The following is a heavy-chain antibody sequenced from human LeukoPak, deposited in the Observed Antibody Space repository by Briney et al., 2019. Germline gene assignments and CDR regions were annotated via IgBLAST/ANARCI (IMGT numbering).Heavy chain of an antibody. J-gene: IGHJ4*02. CDR2: IRYDGSNK. Sequence: GGSLRLSCAASAFTFNNYDMHWVRQAPGKGLEWVAFIRYDGSNKYYADFVKGRFTISRDNSKNTLYLLMNNLRAEDTAVYYCAKDSGSYYTSDCWGQGTLVTVSS. CDR1: AFTFNNYD. D-gene: IGHD3-10*01. CDR3: AKDSGSYYTSDC. V-gene: IGHV3-30*02.